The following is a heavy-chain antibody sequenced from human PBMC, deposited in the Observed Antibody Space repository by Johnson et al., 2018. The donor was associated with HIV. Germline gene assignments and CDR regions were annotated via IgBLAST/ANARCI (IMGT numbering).Heavy chain of an antibody. Sequence: QVQLVESGGGLVQPGGSLRLSCAASGFTFSSYAMHWVRQAPGKGLEWVAVISYDGSNKFYADSVKGRFTISRDNSKNTLYLQMNSLRAEDTAVYYCARDGQLGAFDIWGQGTMVTVSS. V-gene: IGHV3-30*14. J-gene: IGHJ3*02. D-gene: IGHD1-1*01. CDR1: GFTFSSYA. CDR3: ARDGQLGAFDI. CDR2: ISYDGSNK.